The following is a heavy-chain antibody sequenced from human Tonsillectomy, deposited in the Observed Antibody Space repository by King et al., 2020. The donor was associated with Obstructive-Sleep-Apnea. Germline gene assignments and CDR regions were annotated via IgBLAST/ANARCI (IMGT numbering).Heavy chain of an antibody. CDR1: GFTFRTYA. J-gene: IGHJ4*02. V-gene: IGHV3-30-3*01. CDR2: ISYDETNN. D-gene: IGHD6-13*01. Sequence: VQLVESGGGLVQPGRSLRLSCAASGFTFRTYAMHWFRQAPGKGLQWVAVISYDETNNYYTDSVKGRFTIPRDNSKNTLYLQMNSLRAEDAAVYYCARARIAETGTWAWTGNLDYWGQGILVTVSS. CDR3: ARARIAETGTWAWTGNLDY.